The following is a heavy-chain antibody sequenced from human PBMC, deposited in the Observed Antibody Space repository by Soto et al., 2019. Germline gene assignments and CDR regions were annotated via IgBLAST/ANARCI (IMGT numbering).Heavy chain of an antibody. CDR1: GGSISSYY. D-gene: IGHD2-15*01. V-gene: IGHV4-59*01. CDR2: IYYSGST. Sequence: SETLSLTCTVSGGSISSYYWSWIRQPPGKGLEWIGYIYYSGSTNYNPSLKSRVTISVDTSKNQFSLKLSSVTAADTAVYYCARDTIYCSGGSCYRRFDYWGQGTLVTVSS. J-gene: IGHJ4*02. CDR3: ARDTIYCSGGSCYRRFDY.